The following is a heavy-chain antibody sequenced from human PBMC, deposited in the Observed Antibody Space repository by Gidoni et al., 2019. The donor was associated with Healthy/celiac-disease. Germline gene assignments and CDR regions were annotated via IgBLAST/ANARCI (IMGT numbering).Heavy chain of an antibody. CDR1: GGTFSSYA. CDR3: AGDFTSAMVKSYYYYGMDV. D-gene: IGHD5-18*01. J-gene: IGHJ6*02. CDR2: IIPIFGTA. Sequence: QVQLVQSGAEVKKPGSSVKVSCKASGGTFSSYAISWVRQAPGQGLEWMGGIIPIFGTANYAQKFQGRVTITADESTSTAYMELSSLRSEDTAVYYCAGDFTSAMVKSYYYYGMDVWGQGTTVTVSS. V-gene: IGHV1-69*01.